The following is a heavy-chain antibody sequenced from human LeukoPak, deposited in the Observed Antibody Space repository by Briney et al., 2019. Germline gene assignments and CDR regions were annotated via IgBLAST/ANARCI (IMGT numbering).Heavy chain of an antibody. CDR1: GFTFSSYS. V-gene: IGHV3-64*01. J-gene: IGHJ4*02. CDR3: ASRTSIGYYEV. CDR2: ISSNGDNT. Sequence: GGSLRLSCAASGFTFSSYSMHWVRQAPGKGLEYVSAISSNGDNTYYASSVKGRFTISRDNSRNTLHLQMGSVTPEDMGVYYCASRTSIGYYEVWGQGTLVTVPS. D-gene: IGHD1-26*01.